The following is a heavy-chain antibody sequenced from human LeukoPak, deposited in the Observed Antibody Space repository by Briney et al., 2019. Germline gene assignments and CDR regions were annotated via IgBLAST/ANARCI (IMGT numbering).Heavy chain of an antibody. CDR1: GFTVSSNY. D-gene: IGHD1-7*01. Sequence: GGSLRLSCAASGFTVSSNYMSWVRQAPGKGLVWVSGINGHGSTTRYADSVKGRFSVSRDNAKSTLYMQMNSLRAEDTAVYYCATYNWNYEADYWGQGTLVTVAS. CDR2: INGHGSTT. V-gene: IGHV3-74*01. J-gene: IGHJ4*02. CDR3: ATYNWNYEADY.